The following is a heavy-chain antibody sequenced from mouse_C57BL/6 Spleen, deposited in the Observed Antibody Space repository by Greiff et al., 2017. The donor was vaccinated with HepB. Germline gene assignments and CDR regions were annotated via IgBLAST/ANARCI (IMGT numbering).Heavy chain of an antibody. J-gene: IGHJ2*01. Sequence: EVHLVESGPGLVKPSQSLSLTCSVTGYSITSGYYWNWIRQFPGNKLEWMGYISYDGSNNYNPSLKNRISITRDTSKNQFFLKLNSVTTEDTATYYCARDLAVVPFDYWGQGTTLTVSS. D-gene: IGHD1-1*01. CDR3: ARDLAVVPFDY. CDR1: GYSITSGYY. CDR2: ISYDGSN. V-gene: IGHV3-6*01.